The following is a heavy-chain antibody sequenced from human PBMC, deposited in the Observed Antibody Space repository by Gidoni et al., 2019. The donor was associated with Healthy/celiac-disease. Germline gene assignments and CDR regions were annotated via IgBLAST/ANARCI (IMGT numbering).Heavy chain of an antibody. Sequence: QVQLVQSGAEVKKPGASVKVSCKASGYTFTRYYMHWVRQAPGQGLEWMGISNPSGGSTSYAQKFQGRVTMTRDTSTSTVYMELSSLRSEDTAVYYCARGRRFTTVTTFAHFDYWGQGTLVTVSS. J-gene: IGHJ4*02. D-gene: IGHD4-17*01. CDR3: ARGRRFTTVTTFAHFDY. V-gene: IGHV1-46*01. CDR2: SNPSGGST. CDR1: GYTFTRYY.